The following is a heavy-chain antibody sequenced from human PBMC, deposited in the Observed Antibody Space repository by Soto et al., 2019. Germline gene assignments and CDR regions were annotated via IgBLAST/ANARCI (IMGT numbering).Heavy chain of an antibody. Sequence: SETLSLTCTVSGGSISSSSSYWGWIRQPPGKGLEWIGSIYYSGSTYYNPSLKSRVTISVDTSKNQFSLKLSSVTAADTAVYYCASPVGTTDWGMDVWGQGTTVTVSS. CDR1: GGSISSSSSY. CDR2: IYYSGST. V-gene: IGHV4-39*01. J-gene: IGHJ6*02. D-gene: IGHD1-1*01. CDR3: ASPVGTTDWGMDV.